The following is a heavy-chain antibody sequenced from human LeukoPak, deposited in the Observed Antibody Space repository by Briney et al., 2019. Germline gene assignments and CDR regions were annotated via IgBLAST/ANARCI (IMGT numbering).Heavy chain of an antibody. CDR2: ISYDGSNK. CDR1: GGTFSSYG. CDR3: AKDSHDSSGYYPDY. D-gene: IGHD3-22*01. Sequence: SCKASGGTFSSYGMHWVRQAPGKGLEWVAVISYDGSNKYYADSVKGRFTISRDNSKNTLYLQMNSLRAEDTAVYYCAKDSHDSSGYYPDYWGQGTLVTVSS. V-gene: IGHV3-30*18. J-gene: IGHJ4*02.